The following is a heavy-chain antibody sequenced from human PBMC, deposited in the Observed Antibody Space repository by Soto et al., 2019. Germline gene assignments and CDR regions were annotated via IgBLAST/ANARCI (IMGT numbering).Heavy chain of an antibody. CDR1: GGSISSGGYY. V-gene: IGHV4-31*03. CDR3: ATSTGAGYCSSTSCYAHMDV. CDR2: IYYSGST. D-gene: IGHD2-2*03. Sequence: SETLSLTCTVSGGSISSGGYYWSWIRQHPGKGLEWIGYIYYSGSTYYNPSLKSRVTISVDTSKNQFSLKLSSVTAADTAVYYCATSTGAGYCSSTSCYAHMDVWGKGTTVTVSS. J-gene: IGHJ6*03.